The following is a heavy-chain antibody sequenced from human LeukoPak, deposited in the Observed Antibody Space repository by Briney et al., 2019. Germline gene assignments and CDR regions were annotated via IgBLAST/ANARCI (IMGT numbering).Heavy chain of an antibody. Sequence: GGSLRLSCAASGFTFSTYGMSWVRQAPGKGLEWVSAINGDGAKTYYADSVKGRFTISRDNSKNSLFVQMNSLRAEDTAVYFCAKSRSGSANWALQIFDNWGQGTLVTVSS. CDR1: GFTFSTYG. CDR2: INGDGAKT. J-gene: IGHJ4*02. CDR3: AKSRSGSANWALQIFDN. V-gene: IGHV3-23*01. D-gene: IGHD1-1*01.